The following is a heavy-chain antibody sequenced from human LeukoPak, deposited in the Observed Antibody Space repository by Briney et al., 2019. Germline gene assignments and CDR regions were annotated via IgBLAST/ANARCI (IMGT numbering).Heavy chain of an antibody. CDR2: IKPDGSAE. J-gene: IGHJ4*02. V-gene: IGHV3-7*01. CDR1: GFTFSSNW. Sequence: PGGSLRLSCATSGFTFSSNWMSWVRHVRGRGLDWVANIKPDGSAEYYAASVKGRFTVSRDNAKNSLYLQMSSLRVEDTAVYYCARANNSSWHNWGQGTLVTVSS. D-gene: IGHD6-13*01. CDR3: ARANNSSWHN.